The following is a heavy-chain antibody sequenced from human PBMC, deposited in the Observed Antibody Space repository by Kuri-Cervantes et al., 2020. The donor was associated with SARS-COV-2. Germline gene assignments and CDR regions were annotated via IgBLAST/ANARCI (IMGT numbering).Heavy chain of an antibody. D-gene: IGHD2-2*01. CDR1: GFTFSNYA. CDR2: ISYDGSNK. J-gene: IGHJ3*02. V-gene: IGHV3-30-3*01. Sequence: GGSLRLSCAASGFTFSNYAMHWVRQAPGKGLEWVAVISYDGSNKYYADSVKGRFTISRDNSKNTLYLQMNSLRAEDTAVYYCAREGDIVVVHDAFDIWGQGTMVTVSS. CDR3: AREGDIVVVHDAFDI.